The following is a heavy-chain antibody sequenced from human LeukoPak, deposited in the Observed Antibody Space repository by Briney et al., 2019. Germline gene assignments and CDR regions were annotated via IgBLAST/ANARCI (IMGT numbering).Heavy chain of an antibody. Sequence: ASVKVSCKASGYTFTNYGISRVRQAPGQGLEWMGWINAKDGDIDYAQNFQGRVSLTTDTSTSTAYMEVRGLKSDDTAVYYCARDIGITNFDYWGQGTLVTVSS. CDR1: GYTFTNYG. D-gene: IGHD2-8*01. CDR3: ARDIGITNFDY. V-gene: IGHV1-18*01. CDR2: INAKDGDI. J-gene: IGHJ4*02.